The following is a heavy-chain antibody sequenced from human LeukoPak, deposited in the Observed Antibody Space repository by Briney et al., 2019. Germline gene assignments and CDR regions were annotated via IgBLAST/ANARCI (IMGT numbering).Heavy chain of an antibody. CDR1: GFTFDDYA. J-gene: IGHJ4*02. CDR3: AKDVEVGYCTNGVCGKYFDY. V-gene: IGHV3-43D*03. Sequence: GGSLRLSCAASGFTFDDYAMHWVRQAPGKGLEWVSLISWDGGSTYYADSVKGRFTISRDNSKNSLYLQMNSPRAEDTALYYCAKDVEVGYCTNGVCGKYFDYWGQGTLVTVSS. CDR2: ISWDGGST. D-gene: IGHD2-8*01.